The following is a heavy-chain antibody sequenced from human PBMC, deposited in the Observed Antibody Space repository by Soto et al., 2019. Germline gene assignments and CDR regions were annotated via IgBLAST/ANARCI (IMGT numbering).Heavy chain of an antibody. V-gene: IGHV4-31*03. CDR3: AASCVACGGFNYYGMDV. CDR2: IYYSGTT. Sequence: QVQLQESGPGLVKPSQTLSLTCTVSGGSISSGGYYWYWIRQHPGKGLEWIGYIYYSGTTYYNPSLKSRVTISVYTSKNQFSLMLSSVTAADTAVYYCAASCVACGGFNYYGMDVWGQGTTVTVSS. J-gene: IGHJ6*02. D-gene: IGHD2-21*01. CDR1: GGSISSGGYY.